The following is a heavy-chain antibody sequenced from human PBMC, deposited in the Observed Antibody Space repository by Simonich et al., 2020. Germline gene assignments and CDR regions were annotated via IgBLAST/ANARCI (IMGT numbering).Heavy chain of an antibody. D-gene: IGHD7-27*01. CDR3: AREDLTGDAFDI. J-gene: IGHJ3*02. CDR2: QSYDGSNK. CDR1: GFTFSSYA. Sequence: QVQLVESVGGVVQPGRSLRLSCAASGFTFSSYAMHWVRQAPGKGLEWVAVQSYDGSNKYYADSVKGRVTISRDNSKNTLYLQMNSLRAEDTAVYYCAREDLTGDAFDIWGQGTMVTVSS. V-gene: IGHV3-30*07.